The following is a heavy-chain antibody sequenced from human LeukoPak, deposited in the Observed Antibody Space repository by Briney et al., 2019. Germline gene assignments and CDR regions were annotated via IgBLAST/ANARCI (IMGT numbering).Heavy chain of an antibody. Sequence: ASVKVSCKASGYTFTSYYMHWVRQAPGQGLEWMGWISAYNGNTNYAQKLQGRVTMTTDTSTSTAYMELRSLRSDDTAVYYCAREMRQWLETKDYWGQGTPVTVSS. J-gene: IGHJ4*02. CDR1: GYTFTSYY. CDR3: AREMRQWLETKDY. D-gene: IGHD6-19*01. V-gene: IGHV1-18*04. CDR2: ISAYNGNT.